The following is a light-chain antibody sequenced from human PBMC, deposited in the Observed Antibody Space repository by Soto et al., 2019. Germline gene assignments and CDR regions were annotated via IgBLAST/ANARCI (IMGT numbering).Light chain of an antibody. J-gene: IGLJ2*01. CDR3: CSYAGSYTWV. CDR1: SSDVGGYNY. Sequence: QSALTQPRSVSGSPGQSVTISCTGTSSDVGGYNYVSWYQQHTGKAPKLMIYDVSKRPSGVPDRFSGSKSGNTASLTISGLQAEDEADYYCCSYAGSYTWVFAGGTKLTVL. V-gene: IGLV2-11*01. CDR2: DVS.